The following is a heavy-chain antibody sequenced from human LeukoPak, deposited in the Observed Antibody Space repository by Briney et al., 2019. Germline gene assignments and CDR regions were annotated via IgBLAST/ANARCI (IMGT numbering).Heavy chain of an antibody. CDR3: ARDYCTSTSCFDY. J-gene: IGHJ4*02. Sequence: GRSLRLSCAASGFTFSNYGFHWVRQAPGKGLEWVAVIWYDGSKKYYADSVKGRFTISRDNSKNTLYLQMSSLRAEDTAVYYCARDYCTSTSCFDYWGQGTLVTASS. CDR1: GFTFSNYG. V-gene: IGHV3-33*01. CDR2: IWYDGSKK. D-gene: IGHD2-2*01.